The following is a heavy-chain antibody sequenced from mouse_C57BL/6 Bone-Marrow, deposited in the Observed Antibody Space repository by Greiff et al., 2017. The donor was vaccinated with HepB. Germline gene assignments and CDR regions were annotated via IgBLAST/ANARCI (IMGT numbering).Heavy chain of an antibody. CDR2: INPGSGGT. CDR3: AREGAPGAMDH. Sequence: VQLQQSGAELVRPGTSVKVSCKASGYAFTNYLIEWVKQRPGQGLEWIGVINPGSGGTNYNEKFKGKATLTADKSSSTAYMQLSSLTSEDSAVYFCAREGAPGAMDHWGQRTSVTVSS. CDR1: GYAFTNYL. V-gene: IGHV1-54*01. J-gene: IGHJ4*01.